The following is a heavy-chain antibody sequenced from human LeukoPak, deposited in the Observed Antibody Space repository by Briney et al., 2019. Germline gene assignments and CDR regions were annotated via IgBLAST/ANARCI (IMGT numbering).Heavy chain of an antibody. J-gene: IGHJ5*02. CDR2: IYYSGST. D-gene: IGHD2-2*01. Sequence: PSETLSLTCTVSGGSISSSSYYWGWIRQPPGKGLEWIGSIYYSGSTYYNPSLKSRVTISVDTSKNQFSLKLSSVTAADTAVYYCARHSTHARNWFDPWGQGTLVTVSS. CDR3: ARHSTHARNWFDP. CDR1: GGSISSSSYY. V-gene: IGHV4-39*01.